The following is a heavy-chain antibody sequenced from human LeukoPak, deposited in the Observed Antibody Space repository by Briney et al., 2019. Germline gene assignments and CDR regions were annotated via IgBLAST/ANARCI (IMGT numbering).Heavy chain of an antibody. CDR3: ARRAGAYSHPYDY. V-gene: IGHV3-30*03. J-gene: IGHJ4*02. CDR1: GFTFSSYG. D-gene: IGHD4/OR15-4a*01. CDR2: ISYDGSKT. Sequence: PGGSLRLSCAASGFTFSSYGMHWVRQAPGKGLEWVAVISYDGSKTYYADSVQGRFTISRDNSKNTLYLQMNSLRAEDTAVYYCARRAGAYSHPYDYWGQGTLVTVSS.